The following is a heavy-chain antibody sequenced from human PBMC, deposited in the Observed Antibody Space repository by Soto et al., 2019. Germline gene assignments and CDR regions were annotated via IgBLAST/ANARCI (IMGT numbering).Heavy chain of an antibody. Sequence: QLQLQESGPGLVKPSETLSLTCTVSGGSISSFNYFWGWIRQPPGKGLEWIGSLYYSGNTYYDPSMQRRVTISVDTYKKQCTLTLRSVTAADTAVYYAARGGGSTFTWFDPWGQGTLVTVSP. CDR3: ARGGGSTFTWFDP. J-gene: IGHJ5*02. D-gene: IGHD2-15*01. CDR2: LYYSGNT. V-gene: IGHV4-39*01. CDR1: GGSISSFNYF.